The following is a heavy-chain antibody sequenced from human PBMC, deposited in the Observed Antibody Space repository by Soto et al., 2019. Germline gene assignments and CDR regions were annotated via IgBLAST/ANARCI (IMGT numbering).Heavy chain of an antibody. D-gene: IGHD6-13*01. CDR1: GFTFSSYA. CDR3: AKPTPRGSSWCPFDY. Sequence: EVQLLESGGGLVQPGGSLSLSCAASGFTFSSYAMSWVRQAPGKGLEWVSAISGSGGSTYYADSVKGRFTISRDNSKNTLYLQMNSLRAEDTAVYYWAKPTPRGSSWCPFDYWGQGTLVTVCS. V-gene: IGHV3-23*01. J-gene: IGHJ4*02. CDR2: ISGSGGST.